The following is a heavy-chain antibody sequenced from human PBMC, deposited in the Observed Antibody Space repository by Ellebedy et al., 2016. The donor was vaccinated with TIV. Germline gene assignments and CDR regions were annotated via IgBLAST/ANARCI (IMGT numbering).Heavy chain of an antibody. CDR1: ELTVTTDY. CDR3: ARGTYNDVDLKLWGIFDI. D-gene: IGHD3-10*01. CDR2: IAVDSTT. Sequence: GESLKISCAASELTVTTDYMSWVRQTPGKGLEWVSTIAVDSTTYYADSVKGRFTISRDNSKNTLDIQMNSLRAEDTAVYYCARGTYNDVDLKLWGIFDIWGQGTMVTVSS. V-gene: IGHV3-66*01. J-gene: IGHJ3*02.